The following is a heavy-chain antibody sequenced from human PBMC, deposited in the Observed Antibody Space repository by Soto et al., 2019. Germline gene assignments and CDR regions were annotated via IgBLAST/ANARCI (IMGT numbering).Heavy chain of an antibody. V-gene: IGHV3-23*01. CDR2: ISGSGGST. Sequence: GGSLRLSCAASGFTFSSYAMSWVRQAPGKGLEWVSAISGSGGSTYYADSVKGRFTISRDNSKNTLYLQMNSLRAEDTAVYYCAKSTYYYDSSGYFGYWGQGTLVTVSS. CDR1: GFTFSSYA. CDR3: AKSTYYYDSSGYFGY. D-gene: IGHD3-22*01. J-gene: IGHJ4*02.